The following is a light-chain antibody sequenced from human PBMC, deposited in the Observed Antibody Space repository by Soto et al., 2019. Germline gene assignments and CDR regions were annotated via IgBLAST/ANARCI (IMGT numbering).Light chain of an antibody. Sequence: QSVLTQPASVSGSPGQSITISCTGTSSDVGRYNYVSWYQQHPGKVPKLMIYEVSNRPSGVSNRFFGSKSGNTASLTISGLQAEDEADYYCSSYTSSITYVFGTGTKVTVL. J-gene: IGLJ1*01. CDR3: SSYTSSITYV. V-gene: IGLV2-14*01. CDR1: SSDVGRYNY. CDR2: EVS.